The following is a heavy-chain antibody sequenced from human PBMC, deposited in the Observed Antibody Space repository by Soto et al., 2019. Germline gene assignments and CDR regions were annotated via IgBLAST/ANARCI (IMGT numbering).Heavy chain of an antibody. V-gene: IGHV4-61*01. J-gene: IGHJ6*02. CDR2: IYYSGST. CDR1: GGSVSSGSYY. Sequence: KPSETLSLTCTVSGGSVSSGSYYWSWIRQPPGKGLEWIGYIYYSGSTNYNPSLKSRVTISVDTSKNQFSLKLSSVTAADTAVYYCARGEDAFFYYGLDVWGQGITVTVSS. CDR3: ARGEDAFFYYGLDV.